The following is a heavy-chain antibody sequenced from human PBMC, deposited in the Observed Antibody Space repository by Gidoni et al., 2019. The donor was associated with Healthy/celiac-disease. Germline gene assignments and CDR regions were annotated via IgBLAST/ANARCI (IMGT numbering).Heavy chain of an antibody. D-gene: IGHD4-17*01. CDR3: ATTPYGDYLYYFDY. Sequence: TISRDNSKNTLYLQMNSLRAEDTAVYYCATTPYGDYLYYFDYWGQGTLVTVSS. V-gene: IGHV3-23*01. J-gene: IGHJ4*02.